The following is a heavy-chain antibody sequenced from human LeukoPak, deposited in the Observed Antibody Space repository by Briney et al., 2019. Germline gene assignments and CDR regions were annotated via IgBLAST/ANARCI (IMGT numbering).Heavy chain of an antibody. CDR2: IRGRPNTGTT. D-gene: IGHD2-15*01. V-gene: IGHV3-71*01. CDR3: ARGQTVVGAKYYFDH. Sequence: GGSLRLSCAASGFTFSDYYMSWIRQAPGKGLEWVGFIRGRPNTGTTEYAASVKGRFIISRDDSRTIAYLQTNTLKTEDTAVYFCARGQTVVGAKYYFDHWGQGTLVTVSS. J-gene: IGHJ4*02. CDR1: GFTFSDYY.